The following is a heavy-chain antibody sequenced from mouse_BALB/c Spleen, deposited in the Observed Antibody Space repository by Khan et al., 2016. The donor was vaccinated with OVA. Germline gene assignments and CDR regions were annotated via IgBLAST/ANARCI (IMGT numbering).Heavy chain of an antibody. J-gene: IGHJ2*01. CDR2: ISSGGTP. CDR1: GFTFSSYL. Sequence: EVMLVESGGALVKPGGSPKLSCAVSGFTFSSYLMSWVRQTPEKRLEWVASISSGGTPAYPDSLKGRFTISRDNARNIMYLQMSSLRSEDTAMYYCVREAYRYDEYYFDYWGQGTTLTVSS. D-gene: IGHD2-14*01. CDR3: VREAYRYDEYYFDY. V-gene: IGHV5-6-5*01.